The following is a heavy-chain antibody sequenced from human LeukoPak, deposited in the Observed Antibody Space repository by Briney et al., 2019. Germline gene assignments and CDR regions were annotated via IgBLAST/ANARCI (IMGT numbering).Heavy chain of an antibody. CDR2: FDPEDGET. D-gene: IGHD2-15*01. V-gene: IGHV1-24*01. Sequence: ASVKVSCKVSGYTLTELSMHWVRQAPGKGLEWMGGFDPEDGETIYAQKFQGRVTMTEDTSTDTAYMELSSLRSDDTAVYYCARLWAGYCSGGSCYYGDYWGQGTLVTVSS. CDR1: GYTLTELS. CDR3: ARLWAGYCSGGSCYYGDY. J-gene: IGHJ4*02.